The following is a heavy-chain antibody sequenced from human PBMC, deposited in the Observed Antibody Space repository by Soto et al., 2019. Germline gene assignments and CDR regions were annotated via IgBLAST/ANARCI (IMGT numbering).Heavy chain of an antibody. D-gene: IGHD3-22*01. CDR3: AKFRYYDSSGYYPYDAFDI. CDR1: GGTFSSYA. CDR2: IIPIFGTA. V-gene: IGHV1-69*13. Sequence: SVKVSCKASGGTFSSYAISWVRQAPGQGLEWMGGIIPIFGTANYAQNFQGRVTITADESTSTAYMELSSLRADDTAVYFCAKFRYYDSSGYYPYDAFDIWGQGTMVTVSS. J-gene: IGHJ3*02.